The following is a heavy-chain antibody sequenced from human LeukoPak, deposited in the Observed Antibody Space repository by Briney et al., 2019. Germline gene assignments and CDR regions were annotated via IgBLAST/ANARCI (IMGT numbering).Heavy chain of an antibody. J-gene: IGHJ4*02. CDR1: GFTFRNYG. CDR2: ISDDGSNK. D-gene: IGHD6-13*01. V-gene: IGHV3-30*18. Sequence: GRSLRLSCAASGFTFRNYGMHCVRQAPGKGLEWVAVISDDGSNKNYADSVKGRFTISRDNSNTTLYLQMNSLRAEDTAVYYCAKDRETTASGTFDYWGQGTLVTVSS. CDR3: AKDRETTASGTFDY.